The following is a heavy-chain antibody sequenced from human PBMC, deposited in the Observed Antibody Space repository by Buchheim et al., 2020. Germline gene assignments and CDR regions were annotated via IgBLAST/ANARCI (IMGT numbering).Heavy chain of an antibody. CDR3: ARTRDYYYYAMDV. V-gene: IGHV4-39*02. J-gene: IGHJ6*02. D-gene: IGHD3-10*01. Sequence: QLQMQESGPGLVKPSETLSLTCSVSGGSINDNNYYWAWVRQPPGKGLEWIGSIYYSGGPYYNPSLESRVTVSLDMSNNHFSLKLSSVTAADTAVYYCARTRDYYYYAMDVWGQGTT. CDR2: IYYSGGP. CDR1: GGSINDNNYY.